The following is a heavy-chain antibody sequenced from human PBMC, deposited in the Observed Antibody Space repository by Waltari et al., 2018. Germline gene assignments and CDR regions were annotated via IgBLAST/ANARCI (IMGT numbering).Heavy chain of an antibody. D-gene: IGHD2-15*01. Sequence: QVQLQQWGAGLLKPSETLSLTCAVYGGSFSGYYWSWIRQPPGKGLEWIGEINHSGSTNYNPSLKSRVTISVDTSKNQFSLKLSSVTAADTAVYYCARVRLGYCSGGSCYDVNWFDPWGQGTLVTVSS. CDR2: INHSGST. V-gene: IGHV4-34*01. CDR3: ARVRLGYCSGGSCYDVNWFDP. J-gene: IGHJ5*02. CDR1: GGSFSGYY.